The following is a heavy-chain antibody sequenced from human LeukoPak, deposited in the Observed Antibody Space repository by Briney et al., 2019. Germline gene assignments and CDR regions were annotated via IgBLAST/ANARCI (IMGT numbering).Heavy chain of an antibody. V-gene: IGHV4-59*01. CDR2: IYYSGST. CDR3: ARGGPVAATHKYFQH. Sequence: PSETLSLTCTVSGGSISTYYWSWIRQPPGKGLEWIGYIYYSGSTNYNPSLKSRVTISVDTSKNQFSLKLSSVTAADTAVYYCARGGPVAATHKYFQHWGQGTLVTVSS. CDR1: GGSISTYY. J-gene: IGHJ1*01. D-gene: IGHD6-19*01.